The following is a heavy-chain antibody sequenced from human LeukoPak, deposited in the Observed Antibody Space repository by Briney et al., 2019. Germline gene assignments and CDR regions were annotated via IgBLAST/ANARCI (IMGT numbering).Heavy chain of an antibody. Sequence: GGSLRLSCAASGFTFSSYWMSWVRQAPGKGLEWVANIKQDGSEKYYVDSVKGRFTISRDNAKNSLYLQMNSLRAEDTAVYYCASKKYSSSWYGREAFDIWSQGTMVTVSS. CDR3: ASKKYSSSWYGREAFDI. D-gene: IGHD6-13*01. CDR1: GFTFSSYW. V-gene: IGHV3-7*01. CDR2: IKQDGSEK. J-gene: IGHJ3*02.